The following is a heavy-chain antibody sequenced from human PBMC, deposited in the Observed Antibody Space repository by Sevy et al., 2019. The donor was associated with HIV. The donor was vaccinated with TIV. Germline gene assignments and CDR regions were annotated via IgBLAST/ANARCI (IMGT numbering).Heavy chain of an antibody. J-gene: IGHJ4*02. D-gene: IGHD6-19*01. V-gene: IGHV1-2*02. Sequence: ASVKVSCKASGYTFTGYYMHWVRLAPGQGLEWMGWINPNSGGTNYAQKFQGRVTMTRDTSISTAYMELSRLRSDDTAVYYCARTQYSSGWYRSFDYWGQGTLVTVSS. CDR3: ARTQYSSGWYRSFDY. CDR1: GYTFTGYY. CDR2: INPNSGGT.